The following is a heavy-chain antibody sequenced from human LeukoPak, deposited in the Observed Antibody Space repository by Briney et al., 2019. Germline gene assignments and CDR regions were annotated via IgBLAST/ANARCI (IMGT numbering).Heavy chain of an antibody. CDR2: ISYHGSNK. CDR3: ARAYSGSFYEAFDF. V-gene: IGHV3-30-3*01. D-gene: IGHD1-26*01. J-gene: IGHJ3*01. CDR1: RHTFSTHG. Sequence: GGSLTLSCAASRHTFSTHGMHWVSQAPAKGLRREAVISYHGSNKHYADSVKGRFTISRDNSKNSLYLQMHSLRPEDTAVYYCARAYSGSFYEAFDFWGQGTMVTVPS.